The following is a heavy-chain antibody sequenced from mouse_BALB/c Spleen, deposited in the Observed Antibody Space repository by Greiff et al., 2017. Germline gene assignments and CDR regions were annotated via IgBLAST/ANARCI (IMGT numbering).Heavy chain of an antibody. J-gene: IGHJ3*01. Sequence: QVQLQQSGPGLVQPSQSLSITCTVSGFSLTSYGVHWVRQSPGKGLEWLGVIWSGGSTDYNAAFISRLSISKDNSKSQVFFKMNSLQANDTAIYYCAREIRDLLRFAYWGQGTLVTVSA. V-gene: IGHV2-2*02. CDR2: IWSGGST. D-gene: IGHD2-10*01. CDR3: AREIRDLLRFAY. CDR1: GFSLTSYG.